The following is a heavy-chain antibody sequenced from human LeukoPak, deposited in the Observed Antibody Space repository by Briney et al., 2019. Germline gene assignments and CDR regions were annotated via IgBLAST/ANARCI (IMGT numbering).Heavy chain of an antibody. V-gene: IGHV4-59*01. J-gene: IGHJ5*02. Sequence: SGTLSLTCTVSSGSLSNYYWTWIRQSPGEGLEWIASISSAGKTNANPSLQSRVTISLDTSKHQLSLKMTSVISADTAVYYCARGHIAPQRQFIARRGLRTVSRFDPWGQGTLVLVS. D-gene: IGHD6-25*01. CDR1: SGSLSNYY. CDR3: ARGHIAPQRQFIARRGLRTVSRFDP. CDR2: ISSAGKT.